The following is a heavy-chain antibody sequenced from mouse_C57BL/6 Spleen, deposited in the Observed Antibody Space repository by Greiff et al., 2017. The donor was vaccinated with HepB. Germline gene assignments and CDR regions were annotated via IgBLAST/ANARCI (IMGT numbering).Heavy chain of an antibody. Sequence: VQLQESGAELVKPGASVKISCKASGYAFSSYWMNWVKQRPGKGLEWIGQIYPGDGDTNYNGKFKGKATLTADKSSSTAYMPLSSLTSEDSAVYFCARTGRGSYWYFDVWGTGTTVTVSS. CDR3: ARTGRGSYWYFDV. CDR2: IYPGDGDT. J-gene: IGHJ1*03. D-gene: IGHD4-1*01. V-gene: IGHV1-80*01. CDR1: GYAFSSYW.